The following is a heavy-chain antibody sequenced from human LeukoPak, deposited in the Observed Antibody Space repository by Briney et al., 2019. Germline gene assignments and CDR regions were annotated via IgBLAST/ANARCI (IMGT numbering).Heavy chain of an antibody. V-gene: IGHV3-23*01. D-gene: IGHD5-18*01. J-gene: IGHJ4*02. CDR2: ISGSGGST. CDR1: GFTFSSYA. Sequence: GGSLRLSCAASGFTFSSYAMGWVRQAPGKGLEWVSAISGSGGSTYYADSVKGRFTISRDNSKNTLYLQMNSLRAEDTAVYYCAKDQLWRINYYFDYWGQGTLVTVSS. CDR3: AKDQLWRINYYFDY.